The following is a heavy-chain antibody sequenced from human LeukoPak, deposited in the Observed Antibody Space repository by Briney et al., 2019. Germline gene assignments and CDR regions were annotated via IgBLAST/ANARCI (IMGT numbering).Heavy chain of an antibody. CDR2: ISTYNGNT. Sequence: GASVKVSCKASGYAFINYAISWVRQAPGQGLEWMGWISTYNGNTDYAQKFQGRVTMTTDTSTSTAYVELRSLRSDDTAVYYCARGWDYGDQGGNLDYWGQGTLITVSS. CDR1: GYAFINYA. D-gene: IGHD4-17*01. V-gene: IGHV1-18*01. CDR3: ARGWDYGDQGGNLDY. J-gene: IGHJ4*02.